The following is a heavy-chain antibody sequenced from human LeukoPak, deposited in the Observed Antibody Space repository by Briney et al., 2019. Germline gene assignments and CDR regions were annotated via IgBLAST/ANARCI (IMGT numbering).Heavy chain of an antibody. J-gene: IGHJ6*02. CDR1: GGSISSSSYY. Sequence: SETLSLTCTVSGGSISSSSYYWGWVRQPPGKGLEWIGSIYYSGSTFYNPSLKSRVTISVDTSKNQFFLKLSSVTAADTAVYYCARYSSGYNYYYYGMDVWGQGTTVTVSS. CDR2: IYYSGST. CDR3: ARYSSGYNYYYYGMDV. V-gene: IGHV4-39*01. D-gene: IGHD6-19*01.